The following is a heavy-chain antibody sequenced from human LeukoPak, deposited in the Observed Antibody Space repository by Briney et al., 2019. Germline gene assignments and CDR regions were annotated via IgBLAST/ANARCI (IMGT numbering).Heavy chain of an antibody. V-gene: IGHV3-30*02. CDR2: IRYDGSNK. CDR1: GFTFSSYG. D-gene: IGHD2-2*01. Sequence: GGSLRLSCAASGFTFSSYGMHWVRQAPGKGLEWVASIRYDGSNKYYADSVKGRFTISRDNSKSTLYLQMNSLRAEDTAVYYCAKSAIVVVPAAKSNWFDPWGQGTLVTVSS. CDR3: AKSAIVVVPAAKSNWFDP. J-gene: IGHJ5*02.